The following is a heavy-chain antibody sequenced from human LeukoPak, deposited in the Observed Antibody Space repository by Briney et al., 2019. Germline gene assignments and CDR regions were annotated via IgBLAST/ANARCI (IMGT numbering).Heavy chain of an antibody. CDR2: ITWNSGNI. CDR1: GFTFNDYA. V-gene: IGHV3-9*01. D-gene: IGHD1-26*01. CDR3: AKDVGSATDAFDI. Sequence: PGGSLRLSCAASGFTFNDYAMHWVRQAPGKGLEWVSGITWNSGNIDYADSVKGRFTIFRDNAKNSLYLQMNSLRAEDTALYYCAKDVGSATDAFDIWGQGTMVTVSS. J-gene: IGHJ3*02.